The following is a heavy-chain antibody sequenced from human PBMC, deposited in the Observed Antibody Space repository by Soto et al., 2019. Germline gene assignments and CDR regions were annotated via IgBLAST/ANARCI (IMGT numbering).Heavy chain of an antibody. D-gene: IGHD3-9*01. Sequence: GGSLRLSCAASGFTFNNYALTWVRQAPGQGLEWVSTIDVSGQSTFYAGAVRGRFTISRDNSKNTVYLQMNSLRVEDTAIYYCANVMILRFSDWPTLDAPWGQGTPVPVAS. J-gene: IGHJ5*02. V-gene: IGHV3-23*01. CDR2: IDVSGQST. CDR1: GFTFNNYA. CDR3: ANVMILRFSDWPTLDAP.